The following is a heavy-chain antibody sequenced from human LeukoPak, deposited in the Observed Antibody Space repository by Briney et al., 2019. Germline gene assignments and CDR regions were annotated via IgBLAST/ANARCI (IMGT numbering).Heavy chain of an antibody. D-gene: IGHD5-18*01. CDR3: AKGAGGFSYYNWFDP. V-gene: IGHV4-59*12. J-gene: IGHJ5*02. CDR2: IYYSGTT. Sequence: PSETLSLTCTVSGGSISSYYWSWIRQPPGKGLEWIGSIYYSGTTHYSPSLESRVTISVDTSKSQFSLKLASVTAADTAIYYCAKGAGGFSYYNWFDPWGQGTLVTVSS. CDR1: GGSISSYY.